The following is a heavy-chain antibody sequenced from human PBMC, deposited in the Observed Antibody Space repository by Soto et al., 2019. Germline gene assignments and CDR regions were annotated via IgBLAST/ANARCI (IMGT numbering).Heavy chain of an antibody. CDR1: GYTFTSYG. D-gene: IGHD1-1*01. Sequence: QVHLVQSGAEVKKPGASVKVSCKVSGYTFTSYGITWVRQAPGQGLEWMGWISAHNGNTDYAQKLQGRVIVTRDTSTSTAYMELRSLISDDPAVYYCARGRYGDYWGQGALVTVSS. CDR2: ISAHNGNT. V-gene: IGHV1-18*01. J-gene: IGHJ4*02. CDR3: ARGRYGDY.